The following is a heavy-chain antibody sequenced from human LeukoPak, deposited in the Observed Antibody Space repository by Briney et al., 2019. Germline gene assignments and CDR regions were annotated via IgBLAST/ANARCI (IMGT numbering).Heavy chain of an antibody. CDR1: GYTFSNYG. D-gene: IGHD4-17*01. CDR3: ARADPTVTGDY. V-gene: IGHV1-18*01. CDR2: ISSYNDNT. Sequence: ASVKVSCKASGYTFSNYGIGWVRQAPGQGLEWMGWISSYNDNTNYAQKLQGRVTMTTDTSTSTAYMELRSLRSDDTAVYYCARADPTVTGDYWGQGTLVTVSS. J-gene: IGHJ4*02.